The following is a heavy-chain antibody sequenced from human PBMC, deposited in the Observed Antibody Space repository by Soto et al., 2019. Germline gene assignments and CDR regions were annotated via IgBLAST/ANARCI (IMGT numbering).Heavy chain of an antibody. D-gene: IGHD1-26*01. J-gene: IGHJ5*02. CDR2: IIPIFGTA. V-gene: IGHV1-69*12. Sequence: QVQLVQSGAEVKKPGSSVKVSCKASGGTFSSYAISWVRQAPGQGLEWMGGIIPIFGTANYAQKFQGRVTITADESTSTAYMELSSLKSDDTAVYYCARSGVGATGLGNWFDPWGQGTLVTVSS. CDR3: ARSGVGATGLGNWFDP. CDR1: GGTFSSYA.